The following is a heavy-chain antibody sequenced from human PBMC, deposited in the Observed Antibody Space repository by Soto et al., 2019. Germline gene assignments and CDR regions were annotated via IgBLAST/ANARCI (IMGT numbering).Heavy chain of an antibody. CDR2: TYYRSKWYN. V-gene: IGHV6-1*01. J-gene: IGHJ6*02. D-gene: IGHD4-17*01. Sequence: SQTLSLTCAISGDSVSSNSAAWNWIRQSPSRGLEWLGRTYYRSKWYNDYAVSVKSRITINPDTSKNQFSLQLNSVTPEDTAVYYCARGLYGDYDYYSYGMDVWGQGTTVTVSS. CDR1: GDSVSSNSAA. CDR3: ARGLYGDYDYYSYGMDV.